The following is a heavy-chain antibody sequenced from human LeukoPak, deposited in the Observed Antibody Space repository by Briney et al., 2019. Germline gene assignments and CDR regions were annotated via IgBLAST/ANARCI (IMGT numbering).Heavy chain of an antibody. CDR3: ARDHPLLTNSYFAMDV. Sequence: HAGGSLRLSCAASEFTFSNYWMHWVRQAPGKGLVWVSRIDRGGSYTAYADSVEGRFTISRDNTKNTLYLQMNYLRAEDTAVYYCARDHPLLTNSYFAMDVWGQGTTVTVSS. J-gene: IGHJ6*02. V-gene: IGHV3-74*01. CDR1: EFTFSNYW. CDR2: IDRGGSYT. D-gene: IGHD1-26*01.